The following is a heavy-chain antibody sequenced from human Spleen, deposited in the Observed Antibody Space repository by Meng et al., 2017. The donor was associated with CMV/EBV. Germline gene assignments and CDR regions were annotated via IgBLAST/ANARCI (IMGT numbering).Heavy chain of an antibody. Sequence: GRSLKISCVAPGLTVEDYGMHWVRQAPGKGLEWVSLISWDGKNTYYADSVKGRFTISRDNSKNSLYLQMNSLRAEDSAMYYCGKDLIGTYLGIDYWGQGTLVTVSS. J-gene: IGHJ4*02. CDR3: GKDLIGTYLGIDY. CDR2: ISWDGKNT. CDR1: GLTVEDYG. D-gene: IGHD2/OR15-2a*01. V-gene: IGHV3-43D*03.